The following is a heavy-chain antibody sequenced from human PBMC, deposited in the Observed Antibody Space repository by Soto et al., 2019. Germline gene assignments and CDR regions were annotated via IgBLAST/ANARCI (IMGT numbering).Heavy chain of an antibody. V-gene: IGHV3-30*18. Sequence: GGSLRLSCAASGFTFSSYGMHWVRQAPGKGLEWVAVISYDGSNKYYADSVKGRFTISRDNSKNTLYLQMNSLRAEDTAVYYCAKDMDSPQFEVRYYYYYGMDVWGQGTTGTVSS. CDR3: AKDMDSPQFEVRYYYYYGMDV. J-gene: IGHJ6*02. D-gene: IGHD2-2*01. CDR1: GFTFSSYG. CDR2: ISYDGSNK.